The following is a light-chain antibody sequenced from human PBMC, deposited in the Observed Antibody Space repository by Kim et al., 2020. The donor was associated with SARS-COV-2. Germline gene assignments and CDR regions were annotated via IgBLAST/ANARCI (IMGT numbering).Light chain of an antibody. CDR2: DTS. J-gene: IGKJ2*01. CDR1: QSVDYR. Sequence: LSPGDSATLSCRASQSVDYRLAWYQQKPGRSPSLLMYDTSSRATGIPARFSGSGSGTDFTLTITSLEPEDFAVYYCQQRASWPRTFGQGTKLEI. V-gene: IGKV3-11*01. CDR3: QQRASWPRT.